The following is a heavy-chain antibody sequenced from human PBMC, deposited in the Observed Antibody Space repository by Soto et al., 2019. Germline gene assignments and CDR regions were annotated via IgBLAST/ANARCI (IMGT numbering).Heavy chain of an antibody. J-gene: IGHJ4*02. D-gene: IGHD3-10*01. CDR2: ISYDGSNK. Sequence: QVQLVESGGGVVQPGRSLRLSCAASGFTFSSYGMHWVRQAPGKGLEWVAVISYDGSNKYYADSVKGRFTISRDNSKNTLYLQMNSLRAEDTAVYYCAKEVDITMVRGVMNYFDYWGQGTLVTVSS. CDR1: GFTFSSYG. V-gene: IGHV3-30*18. CDR3: AKEVDITMVRGVMNYFDY.